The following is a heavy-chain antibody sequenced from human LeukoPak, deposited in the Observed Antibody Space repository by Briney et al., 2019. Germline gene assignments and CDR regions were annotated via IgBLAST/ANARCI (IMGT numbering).Heavy chain of an antibody. CDR1: GFTFSTYP. CDR3: AKDLRSTYYYDTSGYLL. J-gene: IGHJ4*02. V-gene: IGHV3-64*04. D-gene: IGHD3-22*01. CDR2: ISSDGDST. Sequence: GGSLRLSCSASGFTFSTYPMHWVRQAPGRGLEYVSSISSDGDSTYYADSVKGRFTISRDNSKKTLYLQMNSLTAEDTAVYYCAKDLRSTYYYDTSGYLLWGQGTLVTVSS.